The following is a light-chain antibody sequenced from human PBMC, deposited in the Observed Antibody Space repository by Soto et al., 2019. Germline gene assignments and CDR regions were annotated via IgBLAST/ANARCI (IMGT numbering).Light chain of an antibody. Sequence: EIVLTQSPATLSLSPGERATLSCRASQSVSNNYLAWYQQKPGQAPRLLIYGASSRATGIPDRFSGSGSGTDFTLTISRLEPEDFAVYYCQQYGSSFTFGPGTKVDIK. V-gene: IGKV3-20*01. CDR2: GAS. CDR3: QQYGSSFT. J-gene: IGKJ3*01. CDR1: QSVSNNY.